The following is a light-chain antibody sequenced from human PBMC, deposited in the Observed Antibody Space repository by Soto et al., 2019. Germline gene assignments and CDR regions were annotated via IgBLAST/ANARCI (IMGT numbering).Light chain of an antibody. CDR3: QKDDCARLN. CDR2: GAS. V-gene: IGKV1-27*01. Sequence: DIQMTQSPSSLTASIVDRVTITYRASQGFRNSLTLYQQKPGKGPTLLIYGASMLQSAVPSRFSGRGCGTEFTLTISCPQPEDGATYYGQKDDCARLNFGRSTKVEIK. CDR1: QGFRNS. J-gene: IGKJ4*01.